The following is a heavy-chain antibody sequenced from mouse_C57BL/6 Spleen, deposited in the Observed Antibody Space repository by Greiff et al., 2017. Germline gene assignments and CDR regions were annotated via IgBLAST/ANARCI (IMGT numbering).Heavy chain of an antibody. CDR2: IYPRSGNT. Sequence: QVQLKESGAELARPGASVKLSCKASGYTFTSYGISWVKQRTGQGLEWIGEIYPRSGNTYYNEKFKGKATLTADKSSSTAYMELRSLTSEDSAVYFCAREGYGSSPWYFDYWGQGTTLTVSS. CDR1: GYTFTSYG. V-gene: IGHV1-81*01. J-gene: IGHJ2*01. CDR3: AREGYGSSPWYFDY. D-gene: IGHD1-1*01.